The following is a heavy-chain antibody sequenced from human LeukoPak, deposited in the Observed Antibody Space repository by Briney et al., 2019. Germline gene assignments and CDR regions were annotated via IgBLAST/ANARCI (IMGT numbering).Heavy chain of an antibody. D-gene: IGHD5-12*01. CDR3: ARDLSGTHAFDI. CDR1: GYTFTSYG. CDR2: INPSGGST. V-gene: IGHV1-46*01. Sequence: ASVKVSCKASGYTFTSYGISWVRQAPGQGLEWMGIINPSGGSTSYAQKFQGRVTMTRDTSTSTVYMELSSLRSEDTAVYYCARDLSGTHAFDIWGQGTMVTVSS. J-gene: IGHJ3*02.